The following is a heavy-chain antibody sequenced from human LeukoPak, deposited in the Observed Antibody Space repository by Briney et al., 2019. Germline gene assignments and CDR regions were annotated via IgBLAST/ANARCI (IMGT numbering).Heavy chain of an antibody. Sequence: SETLSLTCTVSGGSINTYYWHWIRQPPGKGLEWIGYISYSGSTNYNPSLKSRVTTSIDKSKNQFSLYLSSVTAADTAVYYCARSGGYSGYDVDYWGQGTLVTVSS. J-gene: IGHJ4*02. D-gene: IGHD5-12*01. CDR2: ISYSGST. V-gene: IGHV4-59*01. CDR1: GGSINTYY. CDR3: ARSGGYSGYDVDY.